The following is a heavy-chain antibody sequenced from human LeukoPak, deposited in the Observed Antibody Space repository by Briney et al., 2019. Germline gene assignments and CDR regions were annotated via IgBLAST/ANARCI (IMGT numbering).Heavy chain of an antibody. D-gene: IGHD6-19*01. V-gene: IGHV4-34*01. CDR3: ARGPYSSGIDY. Sequence: SETLSLTCAVYGGSFSGYYWSWIRQPPGKGLEWIGEINHSGGTNYNPSLKSRVTISVDTSKNQFSLKLSSVTAADTAVYYCARGPYSSGIDYWGQGTLVTVSS. CDR1: GGSFSGYY. J-gene: IGHJ4*02. CDR2: INHSGGT.